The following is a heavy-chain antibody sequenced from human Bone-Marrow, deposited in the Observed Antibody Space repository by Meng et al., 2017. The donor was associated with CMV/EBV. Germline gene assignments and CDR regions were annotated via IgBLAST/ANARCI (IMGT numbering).Heavy chain of an antibody. D-gene: IGHD1-26*01. CDR1: GYTFTSYY. V-gene: IGHV1-8*03. CDR3: ARGQGGSYSDWFDP. J-gene: IGHJ5*02. CDR2: MNPNSGNT. Sequence: ASVKVSCKASGYTFTSYYMHWVRQAPGQGLEWMGWMNPNSGNTGYAQKFQGRVTITRNTSISTAYMELSSLRSEDTAVYYCARGQGGSYSDWFDPWGQGTLVTVSS.